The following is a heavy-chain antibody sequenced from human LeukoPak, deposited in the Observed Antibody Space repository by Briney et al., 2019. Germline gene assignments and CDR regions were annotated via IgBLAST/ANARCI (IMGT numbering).Heavy chain of an antibody. V-gene: IGHV1-2*02. CDR1: GYTFTGYY. CDR3: ARVLFDWNYQRVFDY. Sequence: ASVKVSCKASGYTFTGYYMHWVRQAPGQGLEWMGWINPNSGGTNYAQKFQGRVTMTRDTSISTAYMELSRLRSDDTAACYCARVLFDWNYQRVFDYWGQGTLVTVSS. J-gene: IGHJ4*02. D-gene: IGHD1-7*01. CDR2: INPNSGGT.